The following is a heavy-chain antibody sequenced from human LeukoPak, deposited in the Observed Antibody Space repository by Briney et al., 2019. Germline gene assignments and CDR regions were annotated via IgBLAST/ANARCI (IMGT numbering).Heavy chain of an antibody. CDR2: IYTSGST. Sequence: KPSETLSLTCTVSGGSISSYYWSWIRQPAGKGLEWIGRIYTSGSTNYNPSLKSRVTMSVDTSKNQFSLKLSSVTAADTAVYYCAREGSTGTMEFSRFVYWGQGTLVTVSS. J-gene: IGHJ4*02. D-gene: IGHD1-7*01. CDR1: GGSISSYY. CDR3: AREGSTGTMEFSRFVY. V-gene: IGHV4-4*07.